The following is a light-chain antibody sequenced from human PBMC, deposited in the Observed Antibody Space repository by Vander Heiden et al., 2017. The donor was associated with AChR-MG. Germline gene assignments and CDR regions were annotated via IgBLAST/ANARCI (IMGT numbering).Light chain of an antibody. CDR3: SSYTTSSTRV. J-gene: IGLJ2*01. CDR1: SSDVGGYKY. CDR2: DVS. Sequence: QSALTQPASVSGSPGQAITISCTGTSSDVGGYKYVSWYQQQPGKAPKLMRDDVSNRPSGVSDRCSGSKSGNTASLTISGLQAEDEADYYCSSYTTSSTRVFGGGTKLTV. V-gene: IGLV2-14*03.